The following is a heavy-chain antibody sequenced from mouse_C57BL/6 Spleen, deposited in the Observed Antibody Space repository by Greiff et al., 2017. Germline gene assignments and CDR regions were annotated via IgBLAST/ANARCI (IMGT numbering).Heavy chain of an antibody. CDR3: AILGGDLDY. Sequence: QVQLQQPGAELVKPGASVKLSCKASGYTFNSYWMHWVKQRPGQGLEWIGMIHPNSGSTNYNEKFKSKATLTVDKSSSTAYMQLSGLTSEDSAVYYCAILGGDLDYWGQGTTLTVSS. V-gene: IGHV1-64*01. J-gene: IGHJ2*01. CDR2: IHPNSGST. D-gene: IGHD3-1*01. CDR1: GYTFNSYW.